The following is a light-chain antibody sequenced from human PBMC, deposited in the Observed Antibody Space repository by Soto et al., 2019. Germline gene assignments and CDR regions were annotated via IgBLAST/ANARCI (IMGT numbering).Light chain of an antibody. CDR3: QQRDDLYT. J-gene: IGKJ2*01. CDR2: DAS. CDR1: QTVGTF. Sequence: EIVLTQSPATLSLSPGDRATLSCRASQTVGTFFAWYQQKPGQAPRLLIYDASNRATGIPARFSGSGSGTDFTLTISSLEPEDFAVYFCQQRDDLYTFGQGTKLQIK. V-gene: IGKV3-11*01.